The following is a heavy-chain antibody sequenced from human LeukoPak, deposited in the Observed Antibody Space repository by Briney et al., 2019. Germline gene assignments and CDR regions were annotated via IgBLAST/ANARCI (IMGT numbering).Heavy chain of an antibody. D-gene: IGHD2-15*01. CDR3: ARGVLLQGRGAFDI. J-gene: IGHJ3*02. V-gene: IGHV1-2*02. Sequence: GASVKVSCKASGYTFTSYYMHWVRQAPGQGLEWMGWIIHNSGGTNSAQNFEDRVTMTRDTSINTAYMELSSLTYDDTAVYYCARGVLLQGRGAFDIWGQGTMVTVSS. CDR2: IIHNSGGT. CDR1: GYTFTSYY.